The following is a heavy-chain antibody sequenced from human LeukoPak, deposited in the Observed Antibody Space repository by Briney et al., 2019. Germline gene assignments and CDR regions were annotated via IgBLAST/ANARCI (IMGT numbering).Heavy chain of an antibody. CDR3: AREILAPGKTHDY. CDR2: INDDGSAT. J-gene: IGHJ4*02. Sequence: PGGSLSISCAASGFTFSSYWMHWVRQVPGKGLVWVSRINDDGSATFYADSVKGRFTISRDNAKNTLFLQMSSLRAEDTAVYFCAREILAPGKTHDYWGQGTLVTVSS. V-gene: IGHV3-74*01. CDR1: GFTFSSYW.